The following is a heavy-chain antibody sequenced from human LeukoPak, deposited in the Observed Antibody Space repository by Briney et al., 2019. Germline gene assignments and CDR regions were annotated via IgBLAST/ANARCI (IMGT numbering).Heavy chain of an antibody. Sequence: EESLKISCKGSGYSFTSYWIGWVRQMPGKGLEWMGIIYPGDSDTRYSPSFQGQVTISADKSISTAYLQWSSLKASDTAMYYCARRPVLYSSSDNWFDPWGQGTLVTVSS. V-gene: IGHV5-51*01. J-gene: IGHJ5*02. D-gene: IGHD6-13*01. CDR1: GYSFTSYW. CDR3: ARRPVLYSSSDNWFDP. CDR2: IYPGDSDT.